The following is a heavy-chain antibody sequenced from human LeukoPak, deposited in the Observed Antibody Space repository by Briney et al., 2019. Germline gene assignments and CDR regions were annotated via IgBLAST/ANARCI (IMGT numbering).Heavy chain of an antibody. CDR1: GFTFSSYG. CDR3: AKVADYGSFLDY. J-gene: IGHJ4*02. Sequence: PGGSLRLSCVASGFTFSSYGMKWVRQAPGKGLEWVSGISGSGGNKYYADSVKGRFTTSRDNSKNTLYLQMNSLRAEDTAVYYCAKVADYGSFLDYWGQGTLVTVSS. D-gene: IGHD3-10*01. CDR2: ISGSGGNK. V-gene: IGHV3-23*01.